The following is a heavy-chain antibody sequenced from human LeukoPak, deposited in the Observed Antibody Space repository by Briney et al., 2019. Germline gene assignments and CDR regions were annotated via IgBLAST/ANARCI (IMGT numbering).Heavy chain of an antibody. J-gene: IGHJ4*02. CDR2: ISPNGGNT. CDR1: GFTFSNYA. D-gene: IGHD2-2*01. CDR3: ARIDQSLSDY. V-gene: IGHV3-23*01. Sequence: GGSLRLSCAASGFTFSNYAMNWVRQAPGEGLEWVSVISPNGGNTYYADSVRGRFTISRDNSKNTLYLQMNSLRAEDTAVYYCARIDQSLSDYWDQGTLVTVSS.